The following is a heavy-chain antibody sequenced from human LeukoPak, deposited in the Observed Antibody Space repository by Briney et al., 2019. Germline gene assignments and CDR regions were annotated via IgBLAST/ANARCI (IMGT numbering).Heavy chain of an antibody. D-gene: IGHD1-26*01. CDR2: IRYDGSNK. CDR1: GFTFSTFA. V-gene: IGHV3-30*02. CDR3: ARDRGVGAFFDY. Sequence: GGSLRLSCAASGFTFSTFAMIWVRQAPGKGLEWVAFIRYDGSNKYYADSVKGRFTISRDNSKNTLYLQMNSLRAEDTAVYYCARDRGVGAFFDYWGQGTLVTVSS. J-gene: IGHJ4*02.